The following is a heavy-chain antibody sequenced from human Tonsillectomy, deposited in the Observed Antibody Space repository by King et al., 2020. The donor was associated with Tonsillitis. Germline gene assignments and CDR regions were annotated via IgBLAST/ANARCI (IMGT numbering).Heavy chain of an antibody. J-gene: IGHJ4*02. Sequence: VQLVESGGGLVQRGGSLRLSCAASGFTFSSYAMSWVRQAPGKGLEWVSAISGSGGSTYYADSVKGRFTISRDNSKNTLYLQMNSLRAEDTAVSYCAKGGATKTGYHAPFDYWGQGTLVTVSS. D-gene: IGHD3-9*01. CDR2: ISGSGGST. CDR3: AKGGATKTGYHAPFDY. V-gene: IGHV3-23*04. CDR1: GFTFSSYA.